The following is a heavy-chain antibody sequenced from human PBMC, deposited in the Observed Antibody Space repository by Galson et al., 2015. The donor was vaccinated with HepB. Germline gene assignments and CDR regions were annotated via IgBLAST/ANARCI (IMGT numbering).Heavy chain of an antibody. J-gene: IGHJ4*02. Sequence: SLRLSCAASGFTFSSYAMSWVRQAPGKGLEWVSAISGSGGSTYYADSVKGRFTISRDNSKNTLYLQMNSLRAEDTAVYYCAKGGGWVEMATTDEFDYWGQGTLVTVSS. CDR2: ISGSGGST. CDR3: AKGGGWVEMATTDEFDY. D-gene: IGHD5-24*01. V-gene: IGHV3-23*01. CDR1: GFTFSSYA.